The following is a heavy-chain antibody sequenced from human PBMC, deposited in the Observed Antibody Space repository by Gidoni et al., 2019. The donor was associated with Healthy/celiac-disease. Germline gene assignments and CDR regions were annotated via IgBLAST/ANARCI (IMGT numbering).Heavy chain of an antibody. CDR3: AEGRDGYNLGAFDI. CDR1: GYTVTSDY. Sequence: QVQLVQSGAEGKKPGASVKVSCTASGYTVTSDYMNWLRQAPGQGLEWMGIINPSGGSTSYAQKFQGRVTMTRDTSTSTVYMELSSLRSEDTAVYYCAEGRDGYNLGAFDIWGQGTMVTVSS. CDR2: INPSGGST. D-gene: IGHD5-12*01. V-gene: IGHV1-46*01. J-gene: IGHJ3*02.